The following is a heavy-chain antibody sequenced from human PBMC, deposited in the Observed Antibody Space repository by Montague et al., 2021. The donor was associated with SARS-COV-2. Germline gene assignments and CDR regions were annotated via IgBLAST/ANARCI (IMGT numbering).Heavy chain of an antibody. CDR2: VNHRGDT. CDR3: ARGTEVAWEVLYS. CDR1: GGSFSGVF. Sequence: SETLSLTCAVYGGSFSGVFYTWVRQTPGKGLEWIAEVNHRGDTDYNPSLKSRVTISVDTSSNQISLILNSITAAGTAVYYCARGTEVAWEVLYSWGQGTPVTVSS. V-gene: IGHV4-34*01. J-gene: IGHJ4*02. D-gene: IGHD1-26*01.